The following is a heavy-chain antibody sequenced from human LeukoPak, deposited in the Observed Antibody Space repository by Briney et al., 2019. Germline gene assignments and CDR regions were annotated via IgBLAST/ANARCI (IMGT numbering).Heavy chain of an antibody. Sequence: SETLSLTCSVSGDSIRSFYWSWIRQPPGQGLECIGYIYHTGSTNYNPSLKSRVTMSVDTSKNQFSLKLTSVTAADTAVYYCARLRTDYGDSFFFDYWGQGIQVAVSS. CDR1: GDSIRSFY. CDR3: ARLRTDYGDSFFFDY. V-gene: IGHV4-59*01. J-gene: IGHJ4*02. D-gene: IGHD4-17*01. CDR2: IYHTGST.